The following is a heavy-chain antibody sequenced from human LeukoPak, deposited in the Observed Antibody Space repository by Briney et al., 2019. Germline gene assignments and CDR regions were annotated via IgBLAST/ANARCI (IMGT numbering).Heavy chain of an antibody. V-gene: IGHV3-33*01. CDR3: ARDPRIVGAIRRTPDRAFDI. CDR2: IWYDGSNK. CDR1: GFTFSSYG. Sequence: GGSLRLSCAASGFTFSSYGMHWVRQAPGKGLEWVAVIWYDGSNKYYADSVKGRFTISRDNSKNTLYLQMNSLRAEDTAVYYCARDPRIVGAIRRTPDRAFDIWGQGTMVTVSS. J-gene: IGHJ3*02. D-gene: IGHD1-26*01.